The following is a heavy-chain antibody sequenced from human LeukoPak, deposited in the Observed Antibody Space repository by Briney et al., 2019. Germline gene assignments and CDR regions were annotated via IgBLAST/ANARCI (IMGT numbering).Heavy chain of an antibody. CDR2: IYYSGGT. CDR3: ARHLANYYDSSGYAFDI. CDR1: GGSISSYY. Sequence: SETLSLTCTVSGGSISSYYWSWIRQPPGKGLEWIGYIYYSGGTNYNPSLKSRVTISVDTSKNQFSLKLSSVTAADTAVYYCARHLANYYDSSGYAFDIWGQGTMVTVSS. J-gene: IGHJ3*02. V-gene: IGHV4-59*08. D-gene: IGHD3-22*01.